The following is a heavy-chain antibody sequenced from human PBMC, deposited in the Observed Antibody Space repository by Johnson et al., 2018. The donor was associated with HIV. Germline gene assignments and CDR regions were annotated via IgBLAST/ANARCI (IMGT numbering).Heavy chain of an antibody. CDR1: GFTFSSYA. CDR3: AREGIWYCSGGSCYGAFDI. D-gene: IGHD2-15*01. Sequence: QVQLVESGGGVVQPGRSLRLSCAASGFTFSSYAMHWVRQAPGKGLEWVAVLYSDGGTSYADSVKGRFTISRDNSKNTLYLQMNSLRADDTAVYYCAREGIWYCSGGSCYGAFDIWGQGTMVTVSS. J-gene: IGHJ3*02. CDR2: LYSDGGT. V-gene: IGHV3-30*14.